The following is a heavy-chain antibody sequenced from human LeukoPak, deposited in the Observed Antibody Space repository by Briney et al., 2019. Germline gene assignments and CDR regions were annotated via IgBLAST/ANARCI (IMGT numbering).Heavy chain of an antibody. V-gene: IGHV3-30*04. J-gene: IGHJ4*02. CDR2: ISYDGSNK. CDR1: GFTFSSYA. CDR3: ARESSMIVEKYYFDY. Sequence: PGGSLRLSCAASGFTFSSYAMHWVRQAPGKGLEWVAVISYDGSNKYYADSVKGRFTISRDNSKNTLYLQMNSLRAEGTAVYYCARESSMIVEKYYFDYWGQGTLVTVSS. D-gene: IGHD3-22*01.